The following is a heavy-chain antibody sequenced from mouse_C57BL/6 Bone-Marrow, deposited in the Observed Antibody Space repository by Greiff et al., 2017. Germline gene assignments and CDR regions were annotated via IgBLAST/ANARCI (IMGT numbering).Heavy chain of an antibody. CDR2: LSSGGIYT. Sequence: EVTLMESGGDLVQPGGSLTLSCAASGFTFRSYGMSWFRPTPDKRLAWVATLSSGGIYTYSPDSVKGRFTISRDNAKNTLYLQMSSLKSEDTAMYYCARHKGLLRGFAYGGQGTLVTVSA. CDR1: GFTFRSYG. J-gene: IGHJ3*01. CDR3: ARHKGLLRGFAY. D-gene: IGHD2-3*01. V-gene: IGHV5-6*01.